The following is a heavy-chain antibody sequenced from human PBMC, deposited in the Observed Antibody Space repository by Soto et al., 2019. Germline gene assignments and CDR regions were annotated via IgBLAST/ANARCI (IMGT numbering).Heavy chain of an antibody. V-gene: IGHV3-23*01. CDR1: GFTFTTYA. Sequence: EVQLLESGGGLVQPGGSLRLSCAASGFTFTTYAMSWVRQAPGKGLEWVSGISSSGDIPYYEDSVKGRFTISRDQSKKTVYLQMNSLRADDTAIYYCAKVNSIVGDGDHDYWGQGTLVSVSS. CDR3: AKVNSIVGDGDHDY. J-gene: IGHJ4*02. CDR2: ISSSGDIP. D-gene: IGHD4-17*01.